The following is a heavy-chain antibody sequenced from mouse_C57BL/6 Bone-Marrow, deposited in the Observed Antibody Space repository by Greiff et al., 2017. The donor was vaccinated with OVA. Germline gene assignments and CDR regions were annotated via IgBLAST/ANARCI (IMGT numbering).Heavy chain of an antibody. J-gene: IGHJ2*01. CDR3: ARCDSGSSPFDY. D-gene: IGHD1-1*01. CDR2: IYPRSGNT. Sequence: QVQLQQSGAELARPGASVKLSCKASGYTFTSYGISWVKQRTGQGLEWIGEIYPRSGNTYYNEKFKGKATLTADKSSSTAYMELRILTSEDSAVYFCARCDSGSSPFDYWGQGTTLTVSS. V-gene: IGHV1-81*01. CDR1: GYTFTSYG.